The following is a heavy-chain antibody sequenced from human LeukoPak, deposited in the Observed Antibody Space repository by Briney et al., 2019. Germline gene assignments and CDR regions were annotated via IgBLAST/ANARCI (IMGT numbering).Heavy chain of an antibody. CDR1: GFTLSSYG. V-gene: IGHV3-30*18. J-gene: IGHJ4*02. Sequence: GALRLSCAASGFTLSSYGMHWVRQAPGKGLEWVAAASFDGSNKYYTDSVKGRFTVSRDNPKNTLYLQMNSLRPDDTTVYHCAKAGKKRAEPGDFDYWGQGSLVTVSS. CDR2: ASFDGSNK. CDR3: AKAGKKRAEPGDFDY. D-gene: IGHD1-14*01.